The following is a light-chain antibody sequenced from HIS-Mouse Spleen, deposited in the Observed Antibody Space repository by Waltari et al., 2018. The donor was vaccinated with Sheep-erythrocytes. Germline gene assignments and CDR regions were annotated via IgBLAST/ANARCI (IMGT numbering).Light chain of an antibody. CDR1: SSDVGGYNY. J-gene: IGLJ1*01. CDR3: CSYAGSYNHV. Sequence: QSALTQPRSVSGSPGQSVTIPCHGTSSDVGGYNYVSWYQQHPGKAPKLMIYDVSKRPSGVPDRFSGSKSGNTASLTISRLQAEDEADYYCCSYAGSYNHVFATGTKVTVL. V-gene: IGLV2-11*01. CDR2: DVS.